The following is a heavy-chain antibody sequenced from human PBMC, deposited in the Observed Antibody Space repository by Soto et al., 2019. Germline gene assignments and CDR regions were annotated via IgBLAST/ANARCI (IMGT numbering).Heavy chain of an antibody. J-gene: IGHJ4*02. CDR3: ARPSGSYLYYFDY. Sequence: SETLSLTCTVSGGSISRSNYYWAWIRQPPGKGLEWIGSIYYSGNTYYNPSLKSRFSISVDTSKNQFSLKLSSVTAADTAVYYCARPSGSYLYYFDYWGQGTLVTVSS. CDR2: IYYSGNT. V-gene: IGHV4-39*01. D-gene: IGHD1-26*01. CDR1: GGSISRSNYY.